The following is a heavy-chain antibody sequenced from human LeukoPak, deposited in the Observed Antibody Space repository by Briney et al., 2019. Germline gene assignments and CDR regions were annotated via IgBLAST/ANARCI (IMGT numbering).Heavy chain of an antibody. CDR1: GFTFSSYS. Sequence: AGGSLRLSCTATGFTFSSYSMNWVRQAPGKGLEWVSSISSSSKYIYYADSMKGRFTISRDNAKNSLFLQMNSLRAEDTAVYYCARWVAAAGHDYWGQGTLVTVSS. D-gene: IGHD6-13*01. CDR2: ISSSSKYI. CDR3: ARWVAAAGHDY. V-gene: IGHV3-21*01. J-gene: IGHJ4*02.